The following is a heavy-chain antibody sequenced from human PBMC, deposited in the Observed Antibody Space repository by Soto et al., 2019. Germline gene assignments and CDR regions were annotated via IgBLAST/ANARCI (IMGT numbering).Heavy chain of an antibody. Sequence: QVHLVQSGAEVKKPGASVQVSCKASGYTFTGYYIHWVRQAPGQGLEWMGRINPSDSSTIYAQNFQGRVTVTRDTSTSTVYMELSTLRSDDTAVYYCARDGHKWDFDYWGQGTLVTVSS. CDR3: ARDGHKWDFDY. D-gene: IGHD1-26*01. CDR2: INPSDSST. CDR1: GYTFTGYY. J-gene: IGHJ4*02. V-gene: IGHV1-46*01.